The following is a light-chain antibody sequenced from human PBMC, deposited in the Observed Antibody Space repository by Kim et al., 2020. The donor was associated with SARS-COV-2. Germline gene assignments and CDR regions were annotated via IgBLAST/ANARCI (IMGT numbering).Light chain of an antibody. CDR1: QSVPNDY. J-gene: IGKJ2*01. CDR3: QQYGSSPYT. Sequence: SPGERATLSCRASQSVPNDYLGWYQQKPGQAPRLLIYGASRRATGIADRFSGSESGLDFTLTISRLEPEDFGVYFCQQYGSSPYTFGQGTKVDIK. CDR2: GAS. V-gene: IGKV3-20*01.